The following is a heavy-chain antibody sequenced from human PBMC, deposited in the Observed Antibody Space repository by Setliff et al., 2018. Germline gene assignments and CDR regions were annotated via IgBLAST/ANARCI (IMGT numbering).Heavy chain of an antibody. Sequence: SETLSLTCTVSGGSISVYYWTWFRQPPGKGLEWIGYISSGSTNYNPSLKSRVTISVDPSKNQFSLKLSSVTAADTAVYYCARQEDDSSGYYSTDWGQGTLVTVSS. CDR3: ARQEDDSSGYYSTD. V-gene: IGHV4-59*08. CDR2: ISSGST. D-gene: IGHD3-22*01. CDR1: GGSISVYY. J-gene: IGHJ4*02.